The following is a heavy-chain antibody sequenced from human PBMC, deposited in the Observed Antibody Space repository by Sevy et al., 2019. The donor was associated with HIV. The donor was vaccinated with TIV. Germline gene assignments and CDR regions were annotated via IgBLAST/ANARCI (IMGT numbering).Heavy chain of an antibody. Sequence: GGSLILSCAASGFTFTLYSMHWVRQAPGKGLEWVATISFDGSNKHYADSVKGRFTISRDNSQNSLYLQMNSLRTEDTAVYYCALERLSSDVAEYFQNWGQGTLVTVSS. J-gene: IGHJ1*01. CDR1: GFTFTLYS. CDR3: ALERLSSDVAEYFQN. V-gene: IGHV3-30-3*01. D-gene: IGHD1-1*01. CDR2: ISFDGSNK.